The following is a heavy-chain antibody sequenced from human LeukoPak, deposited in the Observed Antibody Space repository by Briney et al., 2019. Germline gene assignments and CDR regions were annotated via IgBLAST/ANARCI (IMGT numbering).Heavy chain of an antibody. CDR1: GGSISSYY. J-gene: IGHJ4*02. CDR3: ARDRVAGLDY. V-gene: IGHV4-59*01. D-gene: IGHD6-19*01. CDR2: IYYSGST. Sequence: SETLSLTCTVSGGSISSYYWSWIRQPPGKGLEWIGYIYYSGSTNYNPSLKSRVTISVDTSKNQFSLKLSSVTAADTAVYYCARDRVAGLDYWGQGTLVTVSS.